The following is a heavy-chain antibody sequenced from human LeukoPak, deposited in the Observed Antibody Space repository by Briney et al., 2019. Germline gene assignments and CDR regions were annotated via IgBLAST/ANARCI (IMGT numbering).Heavy chain of an antibody. CDR3: AREREVYYDFWSGYWKVYQNYYYGMDV. D-gene: IGHD3-3*01. CDR1: GYTFTSYG. CDR2: ISAYNGNT. Sequence: GASVKVSCKASGYTFTSYGISWVRQAPGQGLEWMGWISAYNGNTNYAQKLQGRVTMTTDTSTSTAYMELRSLRSDDTAVYYCAREREVYYDFWSGYWKVYQNYYYGMDVWGQGTTVTVSS. J-gene: IGHJ6*02. V-gene: IGHV1-18*01.